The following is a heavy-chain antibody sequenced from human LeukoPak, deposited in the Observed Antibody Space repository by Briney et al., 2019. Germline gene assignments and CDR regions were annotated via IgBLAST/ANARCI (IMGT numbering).Heavy chain of an antibody. CDR2: IFYSGST. J-gene: IGHJ1*01. CDR1: GGSISSYY. D-gene: IGHD3-22*01. V-gene: IGHV4-59*01. CDR3: ARGNSYYDSSGYFPWESFQH. Sequence: SETLSLTCTVSGGSISSYYWSWIRQPPGKGLEWIGYIFYSGSTNYNPSLKSRVTISVDTSKNQFSLKLTSVTAADTAVYYCARGNSYYDSSGYFPWESFQHWGQGTLVTVSS.